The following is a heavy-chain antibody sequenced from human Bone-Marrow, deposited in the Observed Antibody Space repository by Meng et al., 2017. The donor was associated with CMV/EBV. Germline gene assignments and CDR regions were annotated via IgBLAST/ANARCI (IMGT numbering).Heavy chain of an antibody. J-gene: IGHJ4*02. Sequence: GGSLRLSCAASGFTFSGSAMHWVRQAPGKGLEWVGRIRSKANSYATGYAASVKDRFTISRDDSKNTAYLQMNSLKFEDTAVYYCTTGGRDGAGIDYWGQGTLVTVSS. CDR2: IRSKANSYAT. D-gene: IGHD3-10*01. V-gene: IGHV3-73*01. CDR3: TTGGRDGAGIDY. CDR1: GFTFSGSA.